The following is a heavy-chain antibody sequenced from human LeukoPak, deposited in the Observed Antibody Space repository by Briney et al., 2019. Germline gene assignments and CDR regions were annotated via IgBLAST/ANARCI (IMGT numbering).Heavy chain of an antibody. CDR2: ITISRTTI. J-gene: IGHJ4*02. D-gene: IGHD4-17*01. CDR1: GFTFSNYN. V-gene: IGHV3-48*04. CDR3: ARDTVTFDY. Sequence: GGSLRLSCAASGFTFSNYNMHWVRQAPGKGLQWVSYITISRTTIYYADSVKGRFTISRDNAKNSLYLQMNSLRAEDTAVYYCARDTVTFDYWGQGTLVTVSS.